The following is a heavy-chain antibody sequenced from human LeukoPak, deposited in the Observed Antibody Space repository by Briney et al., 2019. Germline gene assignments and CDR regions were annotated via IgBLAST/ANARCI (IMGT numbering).Heavy chain of an antibody. Sequence: PSGTLSLTCAVSGGSISSSNWWSWVRQPPGKGLEWIGEIYHSGSTNYNPSLKSRVTISVDKSKNQFSLKLSSVTAADTAVYYCAGSTPEGQYYDILTGYSYDAFDIWGQGTMVTVSS. V-gene: IGHV4-4*02. CDR2: IYHSGST. J-gene: IGHJ3*02. D-gene: IGHD3-9*01. CDR3: AGSTPEGQYYDILTGYSYDAFDI. CDR1: GGSISSSNW.